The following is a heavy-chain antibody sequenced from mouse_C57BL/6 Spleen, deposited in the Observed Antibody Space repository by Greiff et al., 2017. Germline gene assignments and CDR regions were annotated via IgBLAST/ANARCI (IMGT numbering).Heavy chain of an antibody. CDR1: GYAFSSYW. CDR3: ARGNYGPYAMDY. Sequence: QVQLQQSGAELVKPGASVKISCKASGYAFSSYWMNWVKQRPGKGLEWIGQIYPGDGDTNYNGKFKGKATLTADKSSSTAYMQLSSLTSEDSAVYFCARGNYGPYAMDYWGQGTSVTVSS. CDR2: IYPGDGDT. V-gene: IGHV1-80*01. D-gene: IGHD1-2*01. J-gene: IGHJ4*01.